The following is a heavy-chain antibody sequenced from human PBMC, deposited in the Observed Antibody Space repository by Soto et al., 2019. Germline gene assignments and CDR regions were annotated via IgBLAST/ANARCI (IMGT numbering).Heavy chain of an antibody. Sequence: LSLTCTVSGGSISSYYWSWIRQPPGKGLEWIGYIYYSGSTNYNPSLKSRVTISVDTSKNQFSLKLSPVTAADTAVYYCAREGAYPRDFWSGYYNGTGYYYYYMDVWGKGTTVTVSS. D-gene: IGHD3-3*01. J-gene: IGHJ6*03. CDR3: AREGAYPRDFWSGYYNGTGYYYYYMDV. CDR2: IYYSGST. CDR1: GGSISSYY. V-gene: IGHV4-59*01.